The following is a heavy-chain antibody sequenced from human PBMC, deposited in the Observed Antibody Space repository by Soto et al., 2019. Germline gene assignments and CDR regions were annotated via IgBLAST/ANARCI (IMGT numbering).Heavy chain of an antibody. CDR1: GFTFSSYA. CDR3: AMGYNYAPFDP. Sequence: GSLRLSCAASGFTFSSYAMSWVRQAPGKGLEWVSGISGSGDSTYYADSVKGRFTISRDNSKNRLYLQMNSLRAEDTAVYYCAMGYNYAPFDPWGQGTLVTVSS. CDR2: ISGSGDST. V-gene: IGHV3-23*01. D-gene: IGHD5-18*01. J-gene: IGHJ5*02.